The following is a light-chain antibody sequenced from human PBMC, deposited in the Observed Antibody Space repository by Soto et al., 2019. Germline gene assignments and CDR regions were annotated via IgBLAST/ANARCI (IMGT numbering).Light chain of an antibody. CDR3: QQYDSYPLT. Sequence: DIQMTQSPSTLSASEGDRVTIICRASQSINRWLAWYQQTPGKAPKLLIHDASSLESGVPLRFSGTGAGTDFTLTISSLQSDDFATYYCQQYDSYPLTFGGGTKVEIK. CDR1: QSINRW. V-gene: IGKV1-5*02. J-gene: IGKJ4*01. CDR2: DAS.